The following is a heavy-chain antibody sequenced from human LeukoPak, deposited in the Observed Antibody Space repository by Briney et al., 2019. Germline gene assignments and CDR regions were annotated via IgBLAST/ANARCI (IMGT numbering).Heavy chain of an antibody. CDR3: ARDARAAGTTLSFDY. CDR2: IYYSGST. V-gene: IGHV4-31*03. CDR1: GGSISSGGYY. J-gene: IGHJ4*02. Sequence: PSETLSLTCTVSGGSISSGGYYWSWIRQHPGKGLEWIGYIYYSGSTYYNPSLKSRVTISVDTSKNQFSLKLSSVTAADTAVYYCARDARAAGTTLSFDYWGQGTLSPSPQ. D-gene: IGHD6-13*01.